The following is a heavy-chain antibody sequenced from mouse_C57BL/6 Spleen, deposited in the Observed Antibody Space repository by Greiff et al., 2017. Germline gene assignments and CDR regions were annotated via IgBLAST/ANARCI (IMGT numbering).Heavy chain of an antibody. CDR3: TPPYGYDVVWFAY. J-gene: IGHJ3*01. CDR1: GFNIKDDY. CDR2: IDPENGDT. V-gene: IGHV14-4*01. D-gene: IGHD2-2*01. Sequence: EVQLQQSGAELVRPGASVKLSCTASGFNIKDDYMHWVKQRPEQGLEWIGWIDPENGDTEYASKFQGKATITADTSSNTAYLQLSSLTSEDTAVYYCTPPYGYDVVWFAYWGQGTLVTVSA.